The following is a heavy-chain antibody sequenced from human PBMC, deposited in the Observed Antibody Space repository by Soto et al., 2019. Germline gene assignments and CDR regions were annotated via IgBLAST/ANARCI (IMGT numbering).Heavy chain of an antibody. V-gene: IGHV5-51*01. CDR3: ARQEGATVLFYYGMDV. CDR1: GYNFTNYW. J-gene: IGHJ6*02. Sequence: RGESLKISCKGSGYNFTNYWIGWVRQMPGKGLEWMGIIYPDDSDTRYSPSFRGQVTISVDKSISAAYLQWGSLKASDTAMYFCARQEGATVLFYYGMDVWGQGTTVTHSS. CDR2: IYPDDSDT. D-gene: IGHD1-26*01.